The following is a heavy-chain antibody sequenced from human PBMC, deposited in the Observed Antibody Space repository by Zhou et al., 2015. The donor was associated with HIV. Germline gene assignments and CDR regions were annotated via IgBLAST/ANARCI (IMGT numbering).Heavy chain of an antibody. V-gene: IGHV1-69*12. CDR1: GGTFSSYA. Sequence: QVQLVQSGAEVKKPGSSVKVSCKASGGTFSSYAISWVRQAPGQGLEWMGGIIPIFGTANYAQKFQGRVTITADESTSTAYMELSSLRSEDTAVYYCARDRGKYSSSTKTLFDYWGQGTLVTVSS. D-gene: IGHD6-6*01. J-gene: IGHJ4*02. CDR3: ARDRGKYSSSTKTLFDY. CDR2: IIPIFGTA.